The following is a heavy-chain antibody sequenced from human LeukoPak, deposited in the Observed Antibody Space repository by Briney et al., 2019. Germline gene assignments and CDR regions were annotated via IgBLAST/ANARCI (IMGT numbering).Heavy chain of an antibody. CDR2: ISHDGKIK. Sequence: GGSLRLSCAASGFSFSTYGMHWVRQAPGKGLEWVTLISHDGKIKCDADSVKGRFTISRDNAKNSLYLQMSNLRAEDTAVYYCARVPSSGSYYDYWGQGTLVTVSS. CDR1: GFSFSTYG. CDR3: ARVPSSGSYYDY. J-gene: IGHJ4*02. D-gene: IGHD3-22*01. V-gene: IGHV3-30*04.